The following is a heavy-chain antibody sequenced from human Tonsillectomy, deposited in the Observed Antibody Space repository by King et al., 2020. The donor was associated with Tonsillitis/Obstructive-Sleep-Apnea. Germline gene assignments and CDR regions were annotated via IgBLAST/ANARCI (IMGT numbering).Heavy chain of an antibody. D-gene: IGHD2-2*01. V-gene: IGHV4-59*01. CDR3: ARDRPGDMDV. J-gene: IGHJ6*03. CDR2: IYYNGSP. CDR1: GGSISSYY. Sequence: VQLQESGPGLVKPSETLSLPCTVSGGSISSYYWSWIRQPPGKGLEWIAYIYYNGSPNYNPPLKSRVTITMDTSKNQFSLKLSSVTAADTAGYYCARDRPGDMDVWGKGTTVTVSS.